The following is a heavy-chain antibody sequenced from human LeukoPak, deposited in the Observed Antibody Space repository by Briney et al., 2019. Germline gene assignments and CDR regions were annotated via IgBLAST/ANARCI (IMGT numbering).Heavy chain of an antibody. CDR1: GFTFSSYA. V-gene: IGHV3-74*01. J-gene: IGHJ6*03. CDR3: ARDYDRYYMDV. Sequence: PGGSLRLSCAASGFTFSSYAMSWVRQAPGKGLVWVSRINTEGSSTSYADSVKGRFTISRDNAKNTLYLQMSSLRAEDTAIYYCARDYDRYYMDVWGKGTTVTVSS. CDR2: INTEGSST. D-gene: IGHD3-3*01.